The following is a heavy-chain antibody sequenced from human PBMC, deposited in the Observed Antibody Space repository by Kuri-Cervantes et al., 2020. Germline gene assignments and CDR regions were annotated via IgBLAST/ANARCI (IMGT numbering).Heavy chain of an antibody. CDR1: GGSISSGGYS. D-gene: IGHD2-15*01. CDR2: ISSSSSYI. V-gene: IGHV3-11*06. CDR3: ARDGCSGGSCYSFDY. Sequence: LSLTCAVSGGSISSGGYSWSWIRQPPGKGLEWVSSISSSSSYIHYADSVKGRFTISRDNAKNSLYLQMNSLRAEDTAVYYCARDGCSGGSCYSFDYWGQGTLVTVSS. J-gene: IGHJ4*02.